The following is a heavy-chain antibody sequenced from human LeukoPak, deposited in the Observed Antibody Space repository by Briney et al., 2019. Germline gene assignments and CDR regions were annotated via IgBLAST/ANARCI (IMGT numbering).Heavy chain of an antibody. D-gene: IGHD2-2*01. CDR3: ARAPCSSTSCYARPFDY. J-gene: IGHJ4*02. CDR1: GLTLSTYA. Sequence: GGPLRPPCPPPGLTLSTYAMHWVRQAPGKGLEWVAVISYDGSNKYYADSVKGRFTISRDNSKNTLYLQMNSLRAEDTAVYYCARAPCSSTSCYARPFDYWGQGTLVTVSS. V-gene: IGHV3-30*04. CDR2: ISYDGSNK.